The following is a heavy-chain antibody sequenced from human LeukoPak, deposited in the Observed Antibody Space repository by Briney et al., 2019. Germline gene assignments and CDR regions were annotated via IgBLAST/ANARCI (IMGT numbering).Heavy chain of an antibody. CDR2: IYHSGST. Sequence: PSETLSLTCTVSGGSISSYYWSWIRQPPGKGLEWIGSIYHSGSTYYNPSLKSRVTISVDTSTNHFSLKLSSVTAADTAVYYCARLIPFDYWGQGTLVTVSS. D-gene: IGHD3-16*01. CDR3: ARLIPFDY. V-gene: IGHV4-59*05. J-gene: IGHJ4*02. CDR1: GGSISSYY.